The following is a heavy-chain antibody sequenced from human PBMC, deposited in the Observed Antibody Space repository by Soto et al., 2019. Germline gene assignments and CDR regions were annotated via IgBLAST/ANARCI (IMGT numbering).Heavy chain of an antibody. J-gene: IGHJ4*02. CDR2: IYYSGIT. Sequence: WTWIRQHPGKGLEWIGYIYYSGITYYNPSLKSRVTISVETSKNQFSLKLSSVTASDTAVDYCAREPLDWGQGTLVTVSS. CDR3: AREPLD. V-gene: IGHV4-31*02.